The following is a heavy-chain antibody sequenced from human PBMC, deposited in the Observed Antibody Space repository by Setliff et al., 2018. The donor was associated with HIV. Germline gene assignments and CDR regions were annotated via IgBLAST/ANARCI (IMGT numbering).Heavy chain of an antibody. CDR3: ASRWGSYYDTNGHPFDY. Sequence: PSETLSLTCSVSGHSIRSGYYWGWIRQPPGKGLEWIGTMYHSGSTYYNPSLQGRVTMSFDTSEDHFSLRLSSVTAADTAVYYCASRWGSYYDTNGHPFDYWGQGTLVTVSS. CDR1: GHSIRSGYY. J-gene: IGHJ4*02. CDR2: MYHSGST. D-gene: IGHD3-22*01. V-gene: IGHV4-38-2*01.